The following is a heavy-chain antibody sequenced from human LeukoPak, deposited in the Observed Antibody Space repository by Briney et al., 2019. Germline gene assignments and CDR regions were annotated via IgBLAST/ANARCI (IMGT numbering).Heavy chain of an antibody. CDR2: INPNSGGT. Sequence: ASVKVSCKASGYTFTSYDINWVRQATGQGLEWMGWINPNSGGTNYAQKFQGRVTMTRDTSISTAYMELSRLRSDDTAVYYCARPLKGAYYYGSGSYLDYWGQGTLVTVSS. J-gene: IGHJ4*02. CDR1: GYTFTSYD. CDR3: ARPLKGAYYYGSGSYLDY. V-gene: IGHV1-2*02. D-gene: IGHD3-10*01.